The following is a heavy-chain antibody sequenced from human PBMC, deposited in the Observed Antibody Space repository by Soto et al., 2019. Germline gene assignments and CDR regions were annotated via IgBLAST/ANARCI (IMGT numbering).Heavy chain of an antibody. D-gene: IGHD4-17*01. CDR1: GFTFSDYY. V-gene: IGHV3-11*01. CDR2: ITVSGGTI. CDR3: ARLLGDLDAFDI. Sequence: QVQLVESGGGLVKPGVSLRLSCAASGFTFSDYYMSWIRQAPGKGLEWVSYITVSGGTIYYADSVKGRFTISRDNAKNALSLQMNSLRAEDTALYYCARLLGDLDAFDIWGQGTMVTVSS. J-gene: IGHJ3*02.